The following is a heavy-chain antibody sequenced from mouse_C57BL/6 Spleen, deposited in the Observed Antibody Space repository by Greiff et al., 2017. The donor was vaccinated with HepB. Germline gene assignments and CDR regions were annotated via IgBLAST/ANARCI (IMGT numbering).Heavy chain of an antibody. CDR1: GYTFTSYW. J-gene: IGHJ1*03. V-gene: IGHV1-53*01. CDR3: ARREITTVVEWYFDV. D-gene: IGHD1-1*01. Sequence: VQLQQSGTELVKPGASVKLSCKASGYTFTSYWMHWVKQRPGQGLEWIGNINPSNGGTNYNEKFTSKATLTVDKSSSTAYMQLSSLTSEDSAVYEWARREITTVVEWYFDVWGTGTTVTVSS. CDR2: INPSNGGT.